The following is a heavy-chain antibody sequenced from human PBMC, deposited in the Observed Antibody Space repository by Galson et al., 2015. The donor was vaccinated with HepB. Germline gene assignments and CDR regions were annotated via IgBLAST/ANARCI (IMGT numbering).Heavy chain of an antibody. J-gene: IGHJ3*01. D-gene: IGHD3-9*01. V-gene: IGHV3-64D*08. CDR2: ITNDGAGT. Sequence: SLRLSCAASGFNFNYYAMHWVRQAPGRGLEYISGITNDGAGTNYADFVRGRFTISRDNSRKSLNLQMTSLRPDDTALYYCVKEDILSGFLVGSSHVWGQGTMVTVSS. CDR3: VKEDILSGFLVGSSHV. CDR1: GFNFNYYA.